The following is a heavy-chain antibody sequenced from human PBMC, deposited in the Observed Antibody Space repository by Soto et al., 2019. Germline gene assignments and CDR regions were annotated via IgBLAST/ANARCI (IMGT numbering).Heavy chain of an antibody. CDR2: INAGNGNT. J-gene: IGHJ4*02. D-gene: IGHD3-16*01. Sequence: ASVKVSCKASGGSFSTYGINWVRQAPGQRLEWMGWINAGNGNTKYSQKFQGRVTITRDTSASTAYMELSSLRSEDTAVYYCARGEFLSYDDYWGQGTLVTVSS. CDR1: GGSFSTYG. CDR3: ARGEFLSYDDY. V-gene: IGHV1-3*01.